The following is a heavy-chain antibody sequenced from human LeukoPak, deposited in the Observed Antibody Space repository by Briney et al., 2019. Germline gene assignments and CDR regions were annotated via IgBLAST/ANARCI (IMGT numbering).Heavy chain of an antibody. CDR3: ARVDYGDLLDY. CDR1: GYIFSNYG. V-gene: IGHV3-30*02. J-gene: IGHJ4*02. Sequence: GGSLRLSCEASGYIFSNYGMHWVRKTPGKGLEWVTFIKSDGSEKDYADSVKGRFTISRDRSNNTLYLQMNSLRAEDTAVYYCARVDYGDLLDYWGQGTLVTASS. D-gene: IGHD4-17*01. CDR2: IKSDGSEK.